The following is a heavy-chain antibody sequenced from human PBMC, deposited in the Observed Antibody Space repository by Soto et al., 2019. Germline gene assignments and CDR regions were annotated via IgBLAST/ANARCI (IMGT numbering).Heavy chain of an antibody. CDR3: ATMATFGSLNWFDP. CDR1: GYTFTNND. CDR2: MNPGSGAT. J-gene: IGHJ5*02. Sequence: ASEKVSCKASGYTFTNNDVSWVRQATGQGLEWMGWMNPGSGATGYAQKFQGRVTMTRDITTATAYMELSSLRSDDTAIYYCATMATFGSLNWFDPWGQGTLVTVSS. D-gene: IGHD3-10*01. V-gene: IGHV1-8*01.